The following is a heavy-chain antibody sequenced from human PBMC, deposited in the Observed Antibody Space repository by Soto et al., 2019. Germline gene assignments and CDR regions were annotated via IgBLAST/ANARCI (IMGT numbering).Heavy chain of an antibody. D-gene: IGHD2-2*01. CDR3: AKDQGGSTSWDFDY. CDR1: GFTFSSYA. J-gene: IGHJ4*02. CDR2: ISYDGSNK. Sequence: QVQLVESGGGVVQPGRSLRLSCAASGFTFSSYAMHWVRQAPGKGLEWVAVISYDGSNKYYADSVKGRFTISRDNSKNTLYLQMNSLRAEDTAVYYCAKDQGGSTSWDFDYWGQGTLVTVSS. V-gene: IGHV3-30*04.